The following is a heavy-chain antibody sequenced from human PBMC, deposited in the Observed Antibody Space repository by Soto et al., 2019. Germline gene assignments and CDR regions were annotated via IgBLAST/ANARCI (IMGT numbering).Heavy chain of an antibody. J-gene: IGHJ4*02. Sequence: QVQLVESGGGVVQPGKSLRLSCAATGFIFKSYGVHWVRQAPGKGLEWVAVISHDGSNAYYADAVNGRFTISRDNDKNPVYIQMNSLTAEDTAVYYCAKQGIEVAGTDYLYYWGQGDLVTVAS. CDR1: GFIFKSYG. CDR2: ISHDGSNA. CDR3: AKQGIEVAGTDYLYY. D-gene: IGHD6-19*01. V-gene: IGHV3-30*18.